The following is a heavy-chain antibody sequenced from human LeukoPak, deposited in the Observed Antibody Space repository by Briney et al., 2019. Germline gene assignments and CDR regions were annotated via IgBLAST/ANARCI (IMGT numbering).Heavy chain of an antibody. CDR2: INPNSGGT. J-gene: IGHJ4*02. CDR1: GYTFTGYY. V-gene: IGHV1-2*02. Sequence: ASVKVSCKASGYTFTGYYMHWVRQAPGQGLEWMGWINPNSGGTNYAKKFQGRVTMTRETSISTAYMELSRLRSDDTAVYYCARDGDCSSTSCYDYWGQGTLVTVSS. CDR3: ARDGDCSSTSCYDY. D-gene: IGHD2-2*01.